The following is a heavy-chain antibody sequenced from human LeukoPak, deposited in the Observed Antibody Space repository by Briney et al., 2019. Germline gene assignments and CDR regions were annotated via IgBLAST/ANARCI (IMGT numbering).Heavy chain of an antibody. CDR3: ARDQYDYCSGGSCCPDY. CDR1: GFTFSSYW. Sequence: GGSLRLSCAASGFTFSSYWMSWVRQAPGKGLEWVANIKQDGSEKYYVDSVKGRFTISRDNAKNSLYLQMNSLRAEDTAVYYCARDQYDYCSGGSCCPDYWGQGTLVTVSS. J-gene: IGHJ4*02. CDR2: IKQDGSEK. D-gene: IGHD2-15*01. V-gene: IGHV3-7*01.